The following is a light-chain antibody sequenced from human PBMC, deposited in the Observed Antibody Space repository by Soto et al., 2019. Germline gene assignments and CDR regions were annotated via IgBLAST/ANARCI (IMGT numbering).Light chain of an antibody. CDR3: QHYNSYSEA. CDR2: KAS. J-gene: IGKJ1*01. V-gene: IGKV1-13*02. Sequence: AIQLTQSPSSLSASVGDRVTITCRASQGISSALAWYQQKPGKAPKLLIYKASTLKSGVPSRFSGSGSGTEFTLTISSLQPDDFATYYCQHYNSYSEAFGQGTKVDIK. CDR1: QGISSA.